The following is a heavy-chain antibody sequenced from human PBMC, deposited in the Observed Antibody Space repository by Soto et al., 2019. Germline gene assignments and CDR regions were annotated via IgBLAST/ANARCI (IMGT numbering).Heavy chain of an antibody. J-gene: IGHJ5*02. CDR1: GYTFSSYG. V-gene: IGHV1-18*01. CDR3: ARDTMITANWFDP. D-gene: IGHD3-22*01. CDR2: ISAHKGNT. Sequence: QVQLMQSGPEVKKPGASVKVSCKASGYTFSSYGISWVRQAPGQGLEWMGWISAHKGNTEYAQSLLGRVSMTTDTSTSTAYMELRSLRSDDTAVYYCARDTMITANWFDPWGQGTLVTVSS.